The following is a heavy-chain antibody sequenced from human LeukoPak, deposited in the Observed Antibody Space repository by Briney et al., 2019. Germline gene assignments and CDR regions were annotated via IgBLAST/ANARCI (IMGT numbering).Heavy chain of an antibody. CDR2: IHYTGST. CDR3: AKDRVPGGY. CDR1: GGSISSGSYY. V-gene: IGHV4-61*01. J-gene: IGHJ1*01. D-gene: IGHD1-1*01. Sequence: EPSQTPSPTCTGSGGSISSGSYYWSLIRQPPRKGLEWIGSIHYTGSTNYNPSLKSRLTISLDTSKNQFSVKLNSVTAADTAVYYCAKDRVPGGYWGQGTLVTVSS.